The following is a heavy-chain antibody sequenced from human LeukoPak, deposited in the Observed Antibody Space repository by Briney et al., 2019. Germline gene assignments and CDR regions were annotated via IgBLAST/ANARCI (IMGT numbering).Heavy chain of an antibody. D-gene: IGHD2-2*01. CDR2: ISYDGSNK. Sequence: PGGSLRLSCAASGFTFSSYAMHWVRQAPGKGLEWVAVISYDGSNKYYADSVKGRFTISRDNSKNTLYLQMNSLRAEDTAVYYCAKLGYCSSTSCSGAYYFDYWGQGTLVTVSS. V-gene: IGHV3-30*04. CDR3: AKLGYCSSTSCSGAYYFDY. J-gene: IGHJ4*02. CDR1: GFTFSSYA.